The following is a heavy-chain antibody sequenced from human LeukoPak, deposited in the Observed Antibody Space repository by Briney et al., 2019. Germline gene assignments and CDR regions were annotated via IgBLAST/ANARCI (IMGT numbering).Heavy chain of an antibody. D-gene: IGHD2-2*02. CDR1: GGSFSGYY. CDR2: INHSGST. J-gene: IGHJ4*02. Sequence: PSETLSLTCAVYGGSFSGYYWSWVRQPPGKGLEWIGEINHSGSTNYNPSLKSRVTISVDTSKNQFSLKLSSVTAADTAVYYCARERRGAVPAAIFDYWGQGTLVTVSS. CDR3: ARERRGAVPAAIFDY. V-gene: IGHV4-34*01.